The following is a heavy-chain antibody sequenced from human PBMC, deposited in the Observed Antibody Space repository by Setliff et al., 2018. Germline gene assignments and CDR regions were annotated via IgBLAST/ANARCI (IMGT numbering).Heavy chain of an antibody. CDR3: ARRRSSSWYRPYYGMDV. V-gene: IGHV1-8*02. J-gene: IGHJ6*02. CDR1: GYTFTSYD. D-gene: IGHD6-13*01. CDR2: MNPNSGNT. Sequence: ASVKVSCKASGYTFTSYDINWVRQATGQGLEWMGRMNPNSGNTGYAQKFQGRVTMTRNTSISTAYMWLSSLRSEDTAVYYCARRRSSSWYRPYYGMDVWGQGTTVTVSS.